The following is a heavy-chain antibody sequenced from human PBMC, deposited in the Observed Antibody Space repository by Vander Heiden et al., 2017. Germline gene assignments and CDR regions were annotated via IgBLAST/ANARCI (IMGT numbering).Heavy chain of an antibody. CDR1: GYTFTSYD. Sequence: QVQLVQSGAEVKKPGASVKVSCKASGYTFTSYDINWVRQATGQGLEWMGWMNPNGGNTGYAQKFQGRVTMTRNTSISTAYMELSSLRSEDTAVYYCARDLIGDYYDSSGYRAFDIWGQGTMVTVSS. V-gene: IGHV1-8*01. D-gene: IGHD3-22*01. J-gene: IGHJ3*02. CDR3: ARDLIGDYYDSSGYRAFDI. CDR2: MNPNGGNT.